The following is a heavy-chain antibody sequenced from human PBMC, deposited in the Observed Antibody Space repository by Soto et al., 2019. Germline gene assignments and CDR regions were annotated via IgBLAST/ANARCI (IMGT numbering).Heavy chain of an antibody. V-gene: IGHV3-23*01. Sequence: GGSLRLSCAASGFTFSSYAMSWVRQAPGKGLEWVSAISGSGGSTYYADSVKGRFTISRDNSKNTLYLQMNSLRAEDTAVYYCAKCWMTTVTTGPLPNWFDPWGQGTLVTVSS. CDR3: AKCWMTTVTTGPLPNWFDP. J-gene: IGHJ5*02. CDR2: ISGSGGST. CDR1: GFTFSSYA. D-gene: IGHD4-4*01.